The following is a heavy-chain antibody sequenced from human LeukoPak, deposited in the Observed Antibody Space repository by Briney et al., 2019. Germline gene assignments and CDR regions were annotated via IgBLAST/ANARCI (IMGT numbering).Heavy chain of an antibody. Sequence: PGGSLRLSCAASGFTFSSNAMSWVRQAPGKGLEWVSVITGDTGSTYYAGSVKGRFTISRDNSKNTLSLQMNSLRAEDTAVYYCAKDAVARGSGGDYFDYWGQGTLVTVSS. D-gene: IGHD3-16*01. V-gene: IGHV3-23*01. CDR2: ITGDTGST. CDR3: AKDAVARGSGGDYFDY. CDR1: GFTFSSNA. J-gene: IGHJ4*02.